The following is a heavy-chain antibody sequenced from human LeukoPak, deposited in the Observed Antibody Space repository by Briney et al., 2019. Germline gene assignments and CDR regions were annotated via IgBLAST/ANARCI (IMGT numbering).Heavy chain of an antibody. D-gene: IGHD1-1*01. CDR2: IKEDGSQK. J-gene: IGHJ4*02. CDR1: GFTVSSNY. V-gene: IGHV3-7*04. CDR3: ARDYNCRFDY. Sequence: GGSLRLSCAASGFTVSSNYMSWVRQAPGTGLEWVANIKEDGSQKYYVDSVKGRFTISRDNAKNSLYLQLNSLRAGDTAVYFCARDYNCRFDYWGQGTLVTVSS.